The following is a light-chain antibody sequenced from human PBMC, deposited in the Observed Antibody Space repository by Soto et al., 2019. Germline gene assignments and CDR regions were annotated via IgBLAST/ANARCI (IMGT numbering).Light chain of an antibody. Sequence: DVVMTQSPLYLPVTLGQPASISCRSTQSLVYITGDILLGWFQQRPGQSPRRLIYGVSNRDSGVPDRFSGSGSGTYFTLEISRVEAEDVGIYYCMQGTHWPWTFGQGTKVEIK. J-gene: IGKJ1*01. CDR1: QSLVYITGDIL. V-gene: IGKV2-30*01. CDR2: GVS. CDR3: MQGTHWPWT.